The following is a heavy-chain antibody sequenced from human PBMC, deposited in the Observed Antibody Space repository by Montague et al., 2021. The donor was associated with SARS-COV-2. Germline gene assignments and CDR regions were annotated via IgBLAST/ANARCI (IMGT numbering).Heavy chain of an antibody. J-gene: IGHJ4*02. CDR1: GGSISSGSYY. V-gene: IGHV4-61*02. Sequence: TLSLTCTVSGGSISSGSYYWSWIRQPAGKGLEWIGRISISGSTNYXPSLKSRVTISVDTSKNQFSLKLSPVTAADTAVYYCARDIAVAGIFDYWGQGTLVTVSS. D-gene: IGHD6-19*01. CDR3: ARDIAVAGIFDY. CDR2: ISISGST.